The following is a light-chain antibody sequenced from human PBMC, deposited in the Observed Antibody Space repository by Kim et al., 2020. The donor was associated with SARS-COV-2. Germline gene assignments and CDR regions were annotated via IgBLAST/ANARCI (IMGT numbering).Light chain of an antibody. Sequence: GQSFTISCTGTSSDVGYYDYVSWYQQHPGKVPKLIISDVSNRPSGVSSRFSGSKSGNTAYLTISGLQDEDEADYYCCSHARGSAYVFGTGTKVTVL. V-gene: IGLV2-14*03. J-gene: IGLJ1*01. CDR3: CSHARGSAYV. CDR2: DVS. CDR1: SSDVGYYDY.